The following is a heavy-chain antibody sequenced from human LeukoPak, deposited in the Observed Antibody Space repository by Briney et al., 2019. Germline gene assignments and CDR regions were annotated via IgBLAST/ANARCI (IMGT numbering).Heavy chain of an antibody. Sequence: GESLKISCKGSGYSFTSYWISWVRQMPGKGLEWMGRIDPSDSYTNYSPSFQGHVTISADKSIGTAYLQWSSLKASDTAMYYCARARYYSSSWPHFDYWGQGTLVTVSS. V-gene: IGHV5-10-1*01. CDR3: ARARYYSSSWPHFDY. CDR1: GYSFTSYW. D-gene: IGHD6-13*01. J-gene: IGHJ4*02. CDR2: IDPSDSYT.